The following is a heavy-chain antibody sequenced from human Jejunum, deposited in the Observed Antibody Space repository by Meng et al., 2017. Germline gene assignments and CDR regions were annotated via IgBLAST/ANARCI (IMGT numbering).Heavy chain of an antibody. J-gene: IGHJ4*02. Sequence: QVHHQESGPGLVKPSGTLSLTWEVSGDSISSTSWWDWLRQPPGKGLEWIGEIYHSGRSNFIPSLKSRVSISLDESKNQFSLTLNSVTAADTAVYYCARGVGDIRFGFDYWGQGILVTVSS. CDR2: IYHSGRS. CDR1: GDSISSTSW. CDR3: ARGVGDIRFGFDY. V-gene: IGHV4-4*02. D-gene: IGHD3-16*01.